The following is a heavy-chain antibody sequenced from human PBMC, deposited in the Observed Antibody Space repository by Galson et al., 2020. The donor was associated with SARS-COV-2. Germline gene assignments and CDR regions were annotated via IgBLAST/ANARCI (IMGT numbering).Heavy chain of an antibody. J-gene: IGHJ5*02. CDR1: GGSISSSSYY. CDR2: IYYSGST. CDR3: AVQRNRFGEGWFDP. Sequence: SQTLSLTCTVSGGSISSSSYYWGWIRQPPGKGLEWIGSIYYSGSTYYNPSLKSRVTISVDTAKNQFSLKLSSVTAAGTAVYYCAVQRNRFGEGWFDPWGQGSLVTVSS. D-gene: IGHD3-10*01. V-gene: IGHV4-39*01.